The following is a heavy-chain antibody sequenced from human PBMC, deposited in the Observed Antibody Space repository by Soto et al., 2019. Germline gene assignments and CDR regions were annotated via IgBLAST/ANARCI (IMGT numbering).Heavy chain of an antibody. D-gene: IGHD6-13*01. CDR1: GFTFSSYW. CDR2: IKQDGSEK. Sequence: EVQLVESGGGLVQPGGSLRLSCAASGFTFSSYWMSWVRQAPVKGLEWVGNIKQDGSEKNYVDLVKGRFTISRDNAKNSLYLQMNSLRAEDTAVYYCARIASAGRGWDGWGQGTTVVVSS. J-gene: IGHJ6*02. V-gene: IGHV3-7*01. CDR3: ARIASAGRGWDG.